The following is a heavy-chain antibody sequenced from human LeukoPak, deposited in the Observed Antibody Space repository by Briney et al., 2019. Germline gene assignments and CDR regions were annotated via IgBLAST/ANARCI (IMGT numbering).Heavy chain of an antibody. CDR3: AKPAGIAPYGMDV. CDR2: SGSGGST. J-gene: IGHJ6*02. D-gene: IGHD1-14*01. V-gene: IGHV3-23*01. CDR1: GFPFSRYA. Sequence: PGGSPRLSCAASGFPFSRYAMSWGRQAPGKGLEWVSASGSGGSTYYAHSVKGRFTISRDNSKNPLYLQMNSLRAEDTAVYYCAKPAGIAPYGMDVWGQGTTVTVSS.